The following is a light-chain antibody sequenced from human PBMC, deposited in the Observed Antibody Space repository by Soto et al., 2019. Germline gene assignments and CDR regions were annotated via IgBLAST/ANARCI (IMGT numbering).Light chain of an antibody. V-gene: IGLV4-69*01. J-gene: IGLJ3*02. CDR3: QTWGTGPWV. Sequence: QPVLTQSPSASASLGASVKLTCTLSSGHSSYAIAWHQQQPEKGPRYLMKLNSDGSHSKVDGIPDRFSGSSSGAERYLTISSRQSEDEADYYCQTWGTGPWVFGGGTKLTVL. CDR1: SGHSSYA. CDR2: LNSDGSH.